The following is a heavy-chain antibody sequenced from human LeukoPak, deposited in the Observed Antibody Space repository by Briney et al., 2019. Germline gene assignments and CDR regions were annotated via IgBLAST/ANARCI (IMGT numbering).Heavy chain of an antibody. CDR3: ARHGRGVLQYYYGSGSYYPFDY. V-gene: IGHV4-34*01. Sequence: SETLSLTCTVSGGSISSYYWSWIRQPPGKGLEWIGEINHSGSTNYNPSLKSRVTISVDTSKNQFSLKLSSVTAADTAVYYCARHGRGVLQYYYGSGSYYPFDYWGQGTLVTVSS. J-gene: IGHJ4*02. D-gene: IGHD3-10*01. CDR1: GGSISSYY. CDR2: INHSGST.